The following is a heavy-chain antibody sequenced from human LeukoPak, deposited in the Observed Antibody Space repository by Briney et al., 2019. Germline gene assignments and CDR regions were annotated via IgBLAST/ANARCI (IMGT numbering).Heavy chain of an antibody. J-gene: IGHJ4*02. CDR3: AREVPTTGYFEY. D-gene: IGHD1-26*01. V-gene: IGHV1-46*01. CDR2: VNPSDGET. Sequence: ASVKVSCRAPGYTFTNCYVHWVRQVPGQGLEWMGIVNPSDGETSYTQKFQGRVTMTRDTSTTTVYMELSRLTSEDTAVYYCAREVPTTGYFEYWGQGTLVTVSS. CDR1: GYTFTNCY.